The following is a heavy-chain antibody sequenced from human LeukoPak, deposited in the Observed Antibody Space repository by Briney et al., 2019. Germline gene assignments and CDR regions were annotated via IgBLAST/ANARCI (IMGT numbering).Heavy chain of an antibody. Sequence: KPSETLSLTCTVSGGSISSYYWNWIRQPPGKGLEWIGYIYYSGSTYYNPSLKSRVVISVDTSKNQFSLKLKSVTAADTAVCYCARDRRWLRFHGFDIWGQGTMVTVSS. J-gene: IGHJ3*02. CDR1: GGSISSYY. CDR2: IYYSGST. V-gene: IGHV4-59*12. CDR3: ARDRRWLRFHGFDI. D-gene: IGHD5-12*01.